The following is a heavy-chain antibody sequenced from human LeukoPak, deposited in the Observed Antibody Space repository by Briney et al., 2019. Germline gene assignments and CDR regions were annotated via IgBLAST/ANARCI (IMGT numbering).Heavy chain of an antibody. CDR3: ARDWYYYDSSVYYYAIRY. D-gene: IGHD3-22*01. Sequence: SVKVSCKASGGTFSSYAISWVRQAPGQGLEWMGGIIPIFGTANNAQKFQGRVTITADESTSTAYLELSSLRSEDTAVYYCARDWYYYDSSVYYYAIRYWGQGTLVTASS. J-gene: IGHJ4*02. V-gene: IGHV1-69*13. CDR2: IIPIFGTA. CDR1: GGTFSSYA.